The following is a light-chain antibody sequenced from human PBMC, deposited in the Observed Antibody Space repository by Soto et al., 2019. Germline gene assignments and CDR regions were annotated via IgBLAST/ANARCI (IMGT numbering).Light chain of an antibody. CDR1: QSISGW. V-gene: IGKV1-5*01. J-gene: IGKJ1*01. CDR3: QQYNSYPWT. Sequence: DRVTITCRASQSISGWLAWYQHKPGKAPKLLIYDVSSLESGVPSRFSGSGSGTEFTLAISSLQPDDFATYYCQQYNSYPWTFGQGTKVDIK. CDR2: DVS.